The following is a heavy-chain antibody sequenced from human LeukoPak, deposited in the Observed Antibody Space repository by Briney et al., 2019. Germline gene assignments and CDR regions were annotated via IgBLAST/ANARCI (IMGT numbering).Heavy chain of an antibody. V-gene: IGHV3-53*01. D-gene: IGHD2-2*01. CDR2: IYSGGST. CDR1: GFTVSSNY. J-gene: IGHJ3*02. Sequence: GSLTLSCAASGFTVSSNYMSWVRQAPGQGLEWVSVIYSGGSTYYEDSVKGRFTISRDNSKNTLYLQMNILRAEDTAVYYCAREGVVIRNIMGAFDIWGQGTMVTVSS. CDR3: AREGVVIRNIMGAFDI.